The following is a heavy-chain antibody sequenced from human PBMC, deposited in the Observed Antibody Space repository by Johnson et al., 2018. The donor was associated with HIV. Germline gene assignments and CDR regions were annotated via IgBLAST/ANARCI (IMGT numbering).Heavy chain of an antibody. J-gene: IGHJ3*02. CDR1: GLTFSSYA. V-gene: IGHV3-30-3*01. CDR2: ISYDGSNK. CDR3: ARVGSSWRRDGAFDI. Sequence: VQLVESGGGVVQPGRSLRLSCAASGLTFSSYAMHWVRQAPGKGLEWVAVISYDGSNKYYADSVKGRFTISRDNSKNTLYLQMNSLRAEDTAVYYCARVGSSWRRDGAFDIWGQGTMVTVSS. D-gene: IGHD6-13*01.